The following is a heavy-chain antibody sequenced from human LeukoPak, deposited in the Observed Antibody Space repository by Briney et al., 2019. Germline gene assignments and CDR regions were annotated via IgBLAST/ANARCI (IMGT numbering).Heavy chain of an antibody. Sequence: GESLKISCKGPGYSFTSYWIGWVRQMPGKGLEWMGIIYPGDSDTRYSPSFQGQVTISADKSISTAYLQWSSLKASDTAMYYCARGHSGITGTTTIRFDPWGQGTLVTVSS. J-gene: IGHJ5*02. CDR3: ARGHSGITGTTTIRFDP. CDR1: GYSFTSYW. V-gene: IGHV5-51*01. D-gene: IGHD1-7*01. CDR2: IYPGDSDT.